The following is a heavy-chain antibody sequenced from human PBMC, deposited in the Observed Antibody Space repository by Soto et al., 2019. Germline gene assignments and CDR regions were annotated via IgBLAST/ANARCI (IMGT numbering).Heavy chain of an antibody. V-gene: IGHV4-61*01. CDR1: GGSVSSGSYY. D-gene: IGHD3-3*01. CDR3: ARRYYDFWSGYYTYYYGMDV. CDR2: IYYSGST. Sequence: SETLSLTCTVSGGSVSSGSYYWSWIRQPPGKGLEWIGYIYYSGSTNYNPSLKSRVTISVDTSKNQFSLKLSSVTAADTAVYYCARRYYDFWSGYYTYYYGMDVWGQGTTVTVSS. J-gene: IGHJ6*02.